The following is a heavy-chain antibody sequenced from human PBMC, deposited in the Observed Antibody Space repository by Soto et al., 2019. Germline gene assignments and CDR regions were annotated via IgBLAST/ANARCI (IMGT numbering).Heavy chain of an antibody. CDR2: IIPISGTP. CDR3: ARGMTTVTYNLDY. J-gene: IGHJ4*02. CDR1: GGTFSSHA. D-gene: IGHD4-17*01. V-gene: IGHV1-69*12. Sequence: QVQLVQSGAEVKKPGSSVKVSCKASGGTFSSHALNWVRQAPGQGFEWMGGIIPISGTPNYAQKFQDRVTISADESTSTAYMELSSLRSEDTAVYFCARGMTTVTYNLDYWGQGTLVTVSS.